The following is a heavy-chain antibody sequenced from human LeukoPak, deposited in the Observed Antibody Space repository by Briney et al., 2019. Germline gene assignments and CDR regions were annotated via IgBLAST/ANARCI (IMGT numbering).Heavy chain of an antibody. Sequence: PGGSLRLSCAASGFTFSSYAMSWVRQAPGKGLEWVSAISGSGGSTYYADSVKGRFTISRDNSKNTLYLQMNSLRAEDTAVYYCAKVLAVAGTTYYYGMDVWGQGTTVTVSS. CDR1: GFTFSSYA. V-gene: IGHV3-23*01. CDR2: ISGSGGST. J-gene: IGHJ6*02. D-gene: IGHD6-19*01. CDR3: AKVLAVAGTTYYYGMDV.